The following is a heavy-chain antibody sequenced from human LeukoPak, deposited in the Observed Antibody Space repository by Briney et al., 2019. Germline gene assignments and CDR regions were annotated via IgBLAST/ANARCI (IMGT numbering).Heavy chain of an antibody. D-gene: IGHD1-26*01. CDR3: VMGALFEY. CDR1: GFTFSSNW. J-gene: IGHJ4*02. Sequence: GGSLRLSCAASGFTFSSNWMHWVRQVPGKGRVWVSRINSDGSSRGHADCVQGSVTISRDNAKNTLDLQMTGLREEDTALYYCVMGALFEYWGPGILVTVSS. CDR2: INSDGSSR. V-gene: IGHV3-74*01.